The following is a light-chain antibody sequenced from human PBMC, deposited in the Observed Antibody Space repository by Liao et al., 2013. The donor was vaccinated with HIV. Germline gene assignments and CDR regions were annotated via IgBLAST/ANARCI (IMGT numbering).Light chain of an antibody. CDR2: EDS. CDR1: TLDDKY. CDR3: QVWDSVSDHWV. Sequence: SYELTQPPSVSVSPGQTATITCSGDTLDDKYAFWYQQRPGQSPVLVMYEDSQRPSGIPERFSGSNSGNTATLTISRVEAGDEADYYCQVWDSVSDHWVFGEGTKLTVL. V-gene: IGLV3-1*01. J-gene: IGLJ3*02.